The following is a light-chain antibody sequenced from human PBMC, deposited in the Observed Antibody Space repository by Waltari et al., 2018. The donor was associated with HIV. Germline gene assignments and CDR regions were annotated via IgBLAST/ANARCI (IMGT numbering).Light chain of an antibody. CDR2: GAS. CDR3: QQYKTWPLT. CDR1: QNVFSD. J-gene: IGKJ1*01. Sequence: ETVMTQSPGTLSVSPGGRATLSCRASQNVFSDLAWYHQKPGQHPRLLIFGASKRATGVPARFSGSGSGTEFTLTITSLQTEDYGLYHCQQYKTWPLTFGQGTRVEIK. V-gene: IGKV3-15*01.